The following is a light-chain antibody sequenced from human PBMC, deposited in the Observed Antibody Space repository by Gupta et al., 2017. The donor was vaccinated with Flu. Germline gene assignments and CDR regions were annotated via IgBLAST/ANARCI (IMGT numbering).Light chain of an antibody. J-gene: IGKJ3*01. CDR2: DVS. CDR3: QQEENLPFT. CDR1: QDISSS. Sequence: DIQMTQSPSSLSASVGDGVTITCQASQDISSSLNWYQQKPRKAPKLLIYDVSNVETGVPSRFSGSGSGTDFTFTISSLQPEDVATYYCQQEENLPFTFGHGTRVDNK. V-gene: IGKV1-33*01.